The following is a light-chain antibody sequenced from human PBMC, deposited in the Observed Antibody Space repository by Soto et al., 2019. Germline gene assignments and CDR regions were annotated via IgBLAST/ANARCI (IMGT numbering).Light chain of an antibody. Sequence: EIVLTQSPATLSLSPGERATLSCGASQSVGRDYLAWYQLKPGLAPRLLIHAASIRATGIPDRFSGSGSGTDFTLIISRLEPEDFAVYFCQQYASSPLTFGRGTEVEIK. CDR3: QQYASSPLT. CDR2: AAS. V-gene: IGKV3D-20*01. J-gene: IGKJ4*01. CDR1: QSVGRDY.